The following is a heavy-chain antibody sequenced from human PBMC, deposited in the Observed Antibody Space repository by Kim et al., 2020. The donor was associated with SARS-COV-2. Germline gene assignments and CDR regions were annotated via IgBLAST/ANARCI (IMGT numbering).Heavy chain of an antibody. Sequence: GGSLRLSCAASGFTFGDYAMHWVRQAPGKGLEWVSGISWNSGSIGYADSVKGRFTISRDNAKNSLYLQMNSLRAEDTALYYCAKDNASSLIAARRGGWFDPWGQGTLVTVSS. CDR1: GFTFGDYA. CDR2: ISWNSGSI. J-gene: IGHJ5*02. V-gene: IGHV3-9*01. CDR3: AKDNASSLIAARRGGWFDP. D-gene: IGHD6-6*01.